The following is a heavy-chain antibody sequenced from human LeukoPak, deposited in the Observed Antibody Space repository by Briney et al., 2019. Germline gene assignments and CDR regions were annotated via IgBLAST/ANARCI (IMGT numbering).Heavy chain of an antibody. Sequence: ASVKVSCKASGYTFTDYYIHWVRQAPGQGLEWMGWINPNSGGTNYAEKFQGRVTMTRDTSISTVYMEQSRLRSDDTAVYYCARQDIVVVPAIFDYWGQGTLVTVSS. CDR1: GYTFTDYY. V-gene: IGHV1-2*02. CDR3: ARQDIVVVPAIFDY. D-gene: IGHD2-2*01. CDR2: INPNSGGT. J-gene: IGHJ4*02.